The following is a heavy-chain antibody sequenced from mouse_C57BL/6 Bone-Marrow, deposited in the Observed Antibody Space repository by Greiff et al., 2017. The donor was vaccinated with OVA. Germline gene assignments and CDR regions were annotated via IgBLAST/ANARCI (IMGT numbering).Heavy chain of an antibody. V-gene: IGHV2-2*01. CDR2: IWSGGST. D-gene: IGHD2-4*01. J-gene: IGHJ1*03. Sequence: VQVVESGPGLVQPSQSLSITCTVSGFSLTSYGVHWVRQSPGKGLEWLGVIWSGGSTDYNAAFISRLSISKDNSKSQVFFKMNSLQADDTAIYYWARGDTPMITTEWYFDVWGTGTTVTVSS. CDR3: ARGDTPMITTEWYFDV. CDR1: GFSLTSYG.